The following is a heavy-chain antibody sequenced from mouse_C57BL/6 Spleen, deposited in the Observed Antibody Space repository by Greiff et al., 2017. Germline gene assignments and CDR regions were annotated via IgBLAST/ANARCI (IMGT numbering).Heavy chain of an antibody. D-gene: IGHD1-1*01. Sequence: QVQLQQPGAELVRPGSSVKLSCKASGYTFTSYWMHWVKQRPIQGLEWIGNIDPSDSETHYNQKFKDKATLTVDKSSSTAYMQLSSLTSEDSAVYYCAKHYYGSSHWDFDVWGTGTTVTVSS. CDR1: GYTFTSYW. CDR3: AKHYYGSSHWDFDV. CDR2: IDPSDSET. J-gene: IGHJ1*03. V-gene: IGHV1-52*01.